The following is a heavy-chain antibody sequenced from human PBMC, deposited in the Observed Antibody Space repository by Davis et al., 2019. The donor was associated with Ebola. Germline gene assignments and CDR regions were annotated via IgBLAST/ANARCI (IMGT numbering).Heavy chain of an antibody. CDR3: AKDRGGSYPFDY. J-gene: IGHJ4*02. V-gene: IGHV3-43*01. D-gene: IGHD1-26*01. Sequence: GESLKISCAASGFTFDDYTMHWVRQAPGKGLEWVSLISWDGGSTYYADSVKGRFTISRDNAKNSLYLQMNSLRAEDTAVYYCAKDRGGSYPFDYWGQGTLVTVSS. CDR1: GFTFDDYT. CDR2: ISWDGGST.